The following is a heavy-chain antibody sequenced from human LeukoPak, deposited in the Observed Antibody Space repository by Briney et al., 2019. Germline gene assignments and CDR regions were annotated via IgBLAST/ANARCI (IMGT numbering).Heavy chain of an antibody. Sequence: GGSLRLSCAASGFTFSSYDMNWVRQAPGKGLEWVSYISSSGSTIYYADSVKSRFTISRDNAKNSLYLQMNSLRVEDTAVYYCAGEKGYCSGGNCYRSFDSWGQGTLVTVSS. CDR3: AGEKGYCSGGNCYRSFDS. D-gene: IGHD2-15*01. CDR2: ISSSGSTI. CDR1: GFTFSSYD. V-gene: IGHV3-48*03. J-gene: IGHJ4*02.